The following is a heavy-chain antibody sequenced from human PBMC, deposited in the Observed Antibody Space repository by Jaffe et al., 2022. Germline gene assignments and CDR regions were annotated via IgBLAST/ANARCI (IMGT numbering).Heavy chain of an antibody. V-gene: IGHV1-24*01. CDR2: FDPEDGET. Sequence: QVQLVQSGAEVKKPGASVKVSCKVSGYTLTELSMHWVRQAPGKGLEWMGGFDPEDGETIYAQKFQGRVTMTEDTSTDTAYMELSSLRSEDTAVYYCATGRVITFGGVIVIEHYMDVWGKGTTVTVSS. D-gene: IGHD3-16*02. CDR3: ATGRVITFGGVIVIEHYMDV. CDR1: GYTLTELS. J-gene: IGHJ6*03.